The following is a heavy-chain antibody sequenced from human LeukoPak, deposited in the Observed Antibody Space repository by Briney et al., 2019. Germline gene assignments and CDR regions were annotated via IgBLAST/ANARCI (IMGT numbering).Heavy chain of an antibody. CDR1: GYTFTGYY. D-gene: IGHD3-16*02. V-gene: IGHV1-2*02. Sequence: ASVKVSCKASGYTFTGYYTHWVRQAPGQGLEWMGWINPNSGGTNYTQKFQGRVTMTRDTSISTAYIELSRLRSDDTAVYYCARGRPIMITFGGVIVIDYWGQGTLVTVSS. CDR3: ARGRPIMITFGGVIVIDY. CDR2: INPNSGGT. J-gene: IGHJ4*02.